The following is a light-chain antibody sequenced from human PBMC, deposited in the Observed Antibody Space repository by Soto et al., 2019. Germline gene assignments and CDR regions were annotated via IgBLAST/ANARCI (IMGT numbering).Light chain of an antibody. V-gene: IGKV3-11*01. Sequence: EIVLTQSPATLSLSPGERATLSCRASQSVFTYLAWYQQKPGQAPRLLIYDVSDRATGIPARFSGTGSGTDFSLTISSLEPEDFAVYYCHQRANWPGTFGQGTKVAIK. CDR3: HQRANWPGT. CDR1: QSVFTY. J-gene: IGKJ1*01. CDR2: DVS.